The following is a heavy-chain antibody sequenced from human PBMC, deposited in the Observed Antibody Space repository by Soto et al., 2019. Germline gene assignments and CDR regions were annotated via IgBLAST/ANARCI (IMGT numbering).Heavy chain of an antibody. Sequence: TLSLTCAVSGGSISSGGYSWSWIRQPPGKGLEWIGYIYHSGSTYYNPSLKSRVTISVDRSKNQFSLKLSSVTAADTAVYYCARVVTYYYDSSGYSSPYYFDYWGQGTLVTVSS. CDR3: ARVVTYYYDSSGYSSPYYFDY. D-gene: IGHD3-22*01. J-gene: IGHJ4*02. CDR1: GGSISSGGYS. V-gene: IGHV4-30-2*01. CDR2: IYHSGST.